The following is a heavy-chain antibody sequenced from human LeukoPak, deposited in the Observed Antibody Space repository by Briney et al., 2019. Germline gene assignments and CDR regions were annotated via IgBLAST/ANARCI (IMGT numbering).Heavy chain of an antibody. CDR2: IHYSGST. V-gene: IGHV4-59*01. CDR1: GGSISSYY. J-gene: IGHJ4*02. CDR3: ARGPGELLLRTDPDPYYFDY. D-gene: IGHD1-26*01. Sequence: SETLSLTCTVSGGSISSYYWSWIRQPPGKGLEWIGYIHYSGSTNYNPSLKSRVTISVDTSKNQFSLKLSSVTAADTAVYYCARGPGELLLRTDPDPYYFDYWGQGTLVTVSS.